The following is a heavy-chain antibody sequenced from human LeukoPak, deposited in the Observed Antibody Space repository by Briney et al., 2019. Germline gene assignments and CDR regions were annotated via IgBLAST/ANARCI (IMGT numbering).Heavy chain of an antibody. CDR2: IYSGGNT. Sequence: GGSLRLSCAASGFTVSSNYMSWVRQAPGKGLEWVSVIYSGGNTYYADSVKGRFTISRDNSKNRLYLQMNSLRAEDTAVYYCARDLKDSSGYYYPDWGQGTLVTVSS. CDR3: ARDLKDSSGYYYPD. V-gene: IGHV3-53*01. CDR1: GFTVSSNY. J-gene: IGHJ4*02. D-gene: IGHD3-22*01.